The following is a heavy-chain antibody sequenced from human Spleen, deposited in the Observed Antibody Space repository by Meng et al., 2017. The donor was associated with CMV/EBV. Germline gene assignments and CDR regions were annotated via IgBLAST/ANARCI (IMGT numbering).Heavy chain of an antibody. V-gene: IGHV4-34*01. D-gene: IGHD3-9*01. J-gene: IGHJ4*02. CDR2: INHSGST. CDR1: GGSFSGYY. CDR3: ARNYLRYFSY. Sequence: HVQRQQWGAGLLKPSETLSLTCAVYGGSFSGYYWSWIRQPPGKGLEWIGEINHSGSTNYNPSLKSRVTISVDTSKNQFSLKLSSVTAADTAVYYCARNYLRYFSYWGQGTLVTVSS.